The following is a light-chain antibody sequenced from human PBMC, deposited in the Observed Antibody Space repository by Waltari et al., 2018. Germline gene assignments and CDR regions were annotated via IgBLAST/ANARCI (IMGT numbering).Light chain of an antibody. CDR1: SGGNNL. V-gene: IGLV2-23*01. CDR3: CSYSGSNTWI. CDR2: EGK. J-gene: IGLJ2*01. Sequence: QPALTQPASVSGSPGQSITVSCTGTSGGNNLFSWSQHHPDKGPKLIIYEGKTRPSGVSNRFSGSQSGNTASLTISGLQPEDEAHYYCCSYSGSNTWIFGGGTQLTVL.